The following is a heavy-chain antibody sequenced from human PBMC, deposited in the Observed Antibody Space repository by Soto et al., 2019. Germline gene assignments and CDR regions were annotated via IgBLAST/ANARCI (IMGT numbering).Heavy chain of an antibody. V-gene: IGHV3-23*01. CDR2: ISGSGNRT. CDR1: GFTFSSYA. CDR3: ARGDNLVAVGYFHY. Sequence: GGSLRLSCAASGFTFSSYAMSWVRQAPGKGLEWVSGISGSGNRTYYADSVKGRFTISRDTAKNTLFLQMNSLRAEDTAVFYCARGDNLVAVGYFHYWGQGALVTVSS. D-gene: IGHD2-15*01. J-gene: IGHJ4*02.